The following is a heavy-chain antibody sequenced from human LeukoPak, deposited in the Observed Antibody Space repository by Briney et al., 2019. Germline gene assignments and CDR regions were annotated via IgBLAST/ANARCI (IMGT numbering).Heavy chain of an antibody. V-gene: IGHV1-18*01. Sequence: ASVKVSCKASGHTFTSYGISWVRQAPGQGLEWMGWISAYNGNTNYAQKLQGRVTMTTDTSTSTAYMELRSLRSDDTAVYYCAKYIVVAGAESPLFDYWGQGTLVTVSS. CDR3: AKYIVVAGAESPLFDY. CDR2: ISAYNGNT. CDR1: GHTFTSYG. D-gene: IGHD6-19*01. J-gene: IGHJ4*02.